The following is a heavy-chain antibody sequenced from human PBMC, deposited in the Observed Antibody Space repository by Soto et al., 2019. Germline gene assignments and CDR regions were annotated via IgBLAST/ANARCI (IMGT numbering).Heavy chain of an antibody. V-gene: IGHV2-5*02. J-gene: IGHJ4*02. D-gene: IGHD6-19*01. Sequence: QITLKESGPTLVKPTQTLTLTCTFSGFSLSSTRVDVGWIRQPPGKALEWLALIYWDDDKRYSPFLKSRLTITKDTSKNQVVLTMTNMDPVDTATYYCAHSVVAGLGYFFDYWGQGTLVTDSS. CDR1: GFSLSSTRVD. CDR3: AHSVVAGLGYFFDY. CDR2: IYWDDDK.